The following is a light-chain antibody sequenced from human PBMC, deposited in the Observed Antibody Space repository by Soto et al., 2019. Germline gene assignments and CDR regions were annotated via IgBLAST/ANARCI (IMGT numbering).Light chain of an antibody. V-gene: IGKV3-20*01. CDR3: QQYVSPPLT. Sequence: EIVLTQSPGTLSLSPGERANLSCRASQDLRSTHLAWYQQKPGRAPKFLIFGVSNRATGIPDRFSGSGSGRDFTLTSSRLESEDFAVYYCQQYVSPPLTFGGGTKVEIK. J-gene: IGKJ4*01. CDR2: GVS. CDR1: QDLRSTH.